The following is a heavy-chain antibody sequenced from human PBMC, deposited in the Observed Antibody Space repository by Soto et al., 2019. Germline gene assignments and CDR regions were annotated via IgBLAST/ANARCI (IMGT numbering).Heavy chain of an antibody. J-gene: IGHJ3*02. CDR2: ISAYNGNT. Sequence: GASVKVSCKASGYTFTSYGISWVRQAPGQGLEWMGWISAYNGNTNYAQKLQGRVTMTTDTSTSTAYMELRSLRSDDTAVYYCARDGKLTYYDILTAYYPDAFDIWGQGTMVTVSS. D-gene: IGHD3-9*01. CDR3: ARDGKLTYYDILTAYYPDAFDI. V-gene: IGHV1-18*01. CDR1: GYTFTSYG.